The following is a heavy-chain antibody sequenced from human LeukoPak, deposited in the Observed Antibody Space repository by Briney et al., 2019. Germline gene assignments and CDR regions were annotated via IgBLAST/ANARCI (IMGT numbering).Heavy chain of an antibody. D-gene: IGHD6-19*01. CDR1: GFTFSNAW. Sequence: GGSLRLSCAASGFTFSNAWMNWVRQAPGKGLEWVSLISGDGGSTYYADSVKGRFTISRDNSKNSLYLQMNSLRTEDTALYYCAKVPQMQWLGAFEYWGQGTLVTVSS. V-gene: IGHV3-43*02. J-gene: IGHJ4*02. CDR3: AKVPQMQWLGAFEY. CDR2: ISGDGGST.